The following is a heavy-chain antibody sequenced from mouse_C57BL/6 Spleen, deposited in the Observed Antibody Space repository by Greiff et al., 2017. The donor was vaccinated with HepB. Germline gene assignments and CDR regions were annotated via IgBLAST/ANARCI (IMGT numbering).Heavy chain of an antibody. V-gene: IGHV1-9*01. J-gene: IGHJ4*01. CDR1: GYTFTGYW. CDR2: ILPGSGST. Sequence: QVQLQQSGAELMKPGASVKLSCKATGYTFTGYWIEWVKQRPGHGLEWIGEILPGSGSTNYNEKFKGKATFTAVTSSNPAYMQLSSLTTEDSAIYYCARLFVTGYGRDYYAMDYWGQGTSVTVSS. CDR3: ARLFVTGYGRDYYAMDY. D-gene: IGHD1-1*01.